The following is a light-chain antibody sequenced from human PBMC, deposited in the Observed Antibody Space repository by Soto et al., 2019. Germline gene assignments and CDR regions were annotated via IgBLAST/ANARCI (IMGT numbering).Light chain of an antibody. J-gene: IGKJ1*01. V-gene: IGKV3-20*01. Sequence: EIVLTQSPGTLSLSPGGRATLSCRASQSVSSSYLAWYQRKPGQAPRLLIYGASSRATGIPDRFSGSGSGTDFTLTISRLEPADFAVYYCQQYGSSPWTFGQGTKVEIK. CDR2: GAS. CDR3: QQYGSSPWT. CDR1: QSVSSSY.